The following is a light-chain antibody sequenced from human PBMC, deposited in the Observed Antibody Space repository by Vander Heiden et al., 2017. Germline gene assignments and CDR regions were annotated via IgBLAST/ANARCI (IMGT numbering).Light chain of an antibody. J-gene: IGKJ1*01. CDR3: QQYGSSPPYT. CDR2: GTT. V-gene: IGKV3-20*01. Sequence: AQAPRLLITGTTSRASGVPARCIGSGSCIDFSLTISSLQPDDFAVYYCQQYGSSPPYTFGQGTKVEIK.